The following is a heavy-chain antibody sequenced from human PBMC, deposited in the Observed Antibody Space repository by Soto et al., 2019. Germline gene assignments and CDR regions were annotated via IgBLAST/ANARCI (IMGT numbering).Heavy chain of an antibody. Sequence: ASETLSLTCSVSGGSISSYYWSWIRQPPGKGLEWIGYIYYSGSTNYNPSLKSRVTISVDTSKNQLSLKLSSVTAADTAVYYCARGVVGAMFDYWGQGTLVTVSS. V-gene: IGHV4-59*01. CDR3: ARGVVGAMFDY. D-gene: IGHD1-26*01. J-gene: IGHJ4*02. CDR1: GGSISSYY. CDR2: IYYSGST.